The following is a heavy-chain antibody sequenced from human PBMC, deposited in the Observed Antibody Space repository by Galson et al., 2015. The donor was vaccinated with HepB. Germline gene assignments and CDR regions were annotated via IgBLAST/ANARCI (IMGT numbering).Heavy chain of an antibody. CDR1: GFTFSTYW. CDR2: INSDGSTT. J-gene: IGHJ4*02. D-gene: IGHD6-19*01. CDR3: ATGVTVAGSY. Sequence: SLRLSCAASGFTFSTYWMHWVRQAPGKGLVWVSRINSDGSTTSYADSVKGRFTISRNNAKNTLYLQMNSLRAEDTAVYYCATGVTVAGSYWGQGTLVTVSS. V-gene: IGHV3-74*01.